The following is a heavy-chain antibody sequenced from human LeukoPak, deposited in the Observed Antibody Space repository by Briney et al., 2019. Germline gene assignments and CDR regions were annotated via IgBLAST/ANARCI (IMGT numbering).Heavy chain of an antibody. D-gene: IGHD4-17*01. CDR2: INPNSGGT. CDR1: GYTFTGYY. V-gene: IGHV1-2*02. CDR3: ARDINDYGDYEGMDY. Sequence: GASVKVSCKASGYTFTGYYMHWVRRAPGQGLEWMGWINPNSGGTNYAQKFQGRVTMTRDTSISTAYMELSRLRSDDTAVYYCARDINDYGDYEGMDYWGQGTLVTVSS. J-gene: IGHJ4*02.